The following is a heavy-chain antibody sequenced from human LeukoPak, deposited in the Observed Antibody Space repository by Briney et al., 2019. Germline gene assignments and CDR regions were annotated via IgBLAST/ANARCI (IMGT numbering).Heavy chain of an antibody. CDR1: GGSFSGYH. J-gene: IGHJ4*02. CDR3: ARDPTTVVTTPYYFDF. Sequence: SETLPLTCAVHGGSFSGYHWNWIRQFPGKGLEWIGEINDRGHTNYNPSLESRVTISVDTSKKQFSLKLSSVAAADTAVYYCARDPTTVVTTPYYFDFWGQGTLVTVSS. D-gene: IGHD4-23*01. V-gene: IGHV4-34*01. CDR2: INDRGHT.